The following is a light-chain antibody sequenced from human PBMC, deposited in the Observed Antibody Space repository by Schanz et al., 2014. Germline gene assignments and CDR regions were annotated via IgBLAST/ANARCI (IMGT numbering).Light chain of an antibody. CDR1: QSIGTW. CDR3: QQYSSYWT. Sequence: DMQMTQSPSTLSAFVGDRVTITCRASQSIGTWLAWYQQKPGKAPNLLIYDASTLESGAPSRFSGSGSGTEFTLTISSLQPDDFATYYCQQYSSYWTFGQGTKVEIK. V-gene: IGKV1-5*01. CDR2: DAS. J-gene: IGKJ1*01.